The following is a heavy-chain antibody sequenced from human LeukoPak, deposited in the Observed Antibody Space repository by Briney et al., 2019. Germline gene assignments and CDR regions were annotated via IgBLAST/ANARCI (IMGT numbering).Heavy chain of an antibody. V-gene: IGHV3-11*01. Sequence: GGSLRLSCAASGFTFSDYYMSWLRQAPGKGLEWVSYISSSGSTIYYADSVKGRFTISRDNAKNSLYLQMNSLRAEDTAVYYCARDRRAMVRGVITNYFDYWGQGTLVTVSS. CDR2: ISSSGSTI. CDR3: ARDRRAMVRGVITNYFDY. CDR1: GFTFSDYY. D-gene: IGHD3-10*01. J-gene: IGHJ4*02.